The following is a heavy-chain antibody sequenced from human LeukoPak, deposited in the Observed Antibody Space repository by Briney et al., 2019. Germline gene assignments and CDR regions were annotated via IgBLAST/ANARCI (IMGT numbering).Heavy chain of an antibody. CDR3: ARVARWGFYFDY. D-gene: IGHD1-26*01. J-gene: IGHJ4*02. Sequence: SQTLPLICAVSGGSISSGGYPWSWIRQPPGKGLEWIGYIYHSGTTYYNPSLKSRVTISIDRSKNQFSLKLSSVTAADTAVYYCARVARWGFYFDYWGQRTLVALSS. CDR1: GGSISSGGYP. V-gene: IGHV4-30-2*01. CDR2: IYHSGTT.